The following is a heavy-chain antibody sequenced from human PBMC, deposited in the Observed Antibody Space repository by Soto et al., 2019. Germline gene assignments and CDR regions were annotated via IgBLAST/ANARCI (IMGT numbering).Heavy chain of an antibody. J-gene: IGHJ4*02. CDR2: IIPIFGTA. Sequence: KFSCKASGGTFSSYAISWVRQAPGQGLEWMGGIIPIFGTANYAQKFQGRVTITADKSTSTAYMELSSLRSEDTAVYYCARTYRDSSGYCDYWGQGTLVTVSS. D-gene: IGHD3-22*01. CDR1: GGTFSSYA. V-gene: IGHV1-69*06. CDR3: ARTYRDSSGYCDY.